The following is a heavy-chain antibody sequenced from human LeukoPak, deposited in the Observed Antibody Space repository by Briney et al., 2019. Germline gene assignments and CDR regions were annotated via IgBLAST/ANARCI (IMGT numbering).Heavy chain of an antibody. CDR3: AGRQCSGGGCFFAGADPFDY. V-gene: IGHV3-23*01. Sequence: PGGSLRLSCAASGFTFNNYAMSWVRQAPGKGLEWVSVISDGGRSAYYADSVKGRFTISRDTSKNTLYLQMNSLRAEDTAVYFCAGRQCSGGGCFFAGADPFDYWGQGTLVTVSS. CDR1: GFTFNNYA. CDR2: ISDGGRSA. D-gene: IGHD2-15*01. J-gene: IGHJ4*02.